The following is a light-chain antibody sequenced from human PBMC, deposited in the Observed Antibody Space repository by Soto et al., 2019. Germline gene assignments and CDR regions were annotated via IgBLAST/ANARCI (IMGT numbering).Light chain of an antibody. CDR1: SSDVGGHNR. V-gene: IGLV2-23*01. Sequence: QSALTQPASVSGSPGQSITISCTGTSSDVGGHNRVSWYQQVPGKAPKLMIYEGNKRPSGVSNRFSGSKSGNTASLTISGLQAEDEADYYCCSYAGSGTFYVFGTGTKLTVL. CDR2: EGN. J-gene: IGLJ1*01. CDR3: CSYAGSGTFYV.